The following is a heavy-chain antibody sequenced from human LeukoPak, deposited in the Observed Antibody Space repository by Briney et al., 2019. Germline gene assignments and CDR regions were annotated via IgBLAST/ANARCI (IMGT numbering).Heavy chain of an antibody. J-gene: IGHJ4*02. CDR3: TRMEDIVLMVYAHDY. CDR1: GFSFSNAW. D-gene: IGHD2-8*01. V-gene: IGHV3-15*01. Sequence: PGGSLRLSCAASGFSFSNAWMSWFRQAPGKGLEWAGRIKSKTDGGTTDYAAPVKGRFTISRDDSKNTLYLQMNSLKTEDTAVYYCTRMEDIVLMVYAHDYWGQGTLVTVSS. CDR2: IKSKTDGGTT.